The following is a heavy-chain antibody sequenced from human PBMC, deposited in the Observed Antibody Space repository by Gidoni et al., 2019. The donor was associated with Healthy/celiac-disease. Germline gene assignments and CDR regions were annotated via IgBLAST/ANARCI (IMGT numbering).Heavy chain of an antibody. D-gene: IGHD3-10*01. J-gene: IGHJ4*02. CDR1: GFTFSSYA. V-gene: IGHV3-30*04. CDR2: RSYDGRKK. CDR3: ARGGFGESVDY. Sequence: QVQLVASGGGVVQPGRSLSISCAASGFTFSSYAMHWVRQAPGKGLEWVAVRSYDGRKKYYADSVKGGFTISRDNSKNTLYLQMNSLRAEDTAVYYCARGGFGESVDYWGQGTLVTVSS.